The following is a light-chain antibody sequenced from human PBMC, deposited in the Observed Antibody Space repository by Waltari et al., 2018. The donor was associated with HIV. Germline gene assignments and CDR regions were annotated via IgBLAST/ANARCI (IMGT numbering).Light chain of an antibody. CDR2: QDS. CDR1: KLGDKY. CDR3: QAWDSSTVV. V-gene: IGLV3-1*01. Sequence: SYELTQPPSVSVSPGKTASITCSGAKLGDKYACWYQQKPGQSPVVVIYQDSKRPSGIPERFSGSNSGNTATLTISGTQAMDEADYYCQAWDSSTVVFGGGTKLTVL. J-gene: IGLJ2*01.